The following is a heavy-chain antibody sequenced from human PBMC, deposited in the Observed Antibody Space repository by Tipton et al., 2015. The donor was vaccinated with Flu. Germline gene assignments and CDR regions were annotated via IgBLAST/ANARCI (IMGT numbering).Heavy chain of an antibody. J-gene: IGHJ4*02. CDR3: AKGGSLFED. V-gene: IGHV4-59*12. D-gene: IGHD5-12*01. CDR1: GGSISSNY. Sequence: TLSLTCTVSGGSISSNYWSWIRQTPEKGLEWIGYIYYIGNTNYNPSLKSRVTISVDTSKSQFSLKLRSVTAADAAVYYRAKGGSLFEDWGQGTLVTVSS. CDR2: IYYIGNT.